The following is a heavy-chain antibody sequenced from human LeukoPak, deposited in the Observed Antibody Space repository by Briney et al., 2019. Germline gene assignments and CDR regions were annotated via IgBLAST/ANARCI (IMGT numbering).Heavy chain of an antibody. D-gene: IGHD2-21*02. CDR2: INSDGNSK. J-gene: IGHJ4*02. Sequence: GGSLRLSCAASGFTFSSYWMHWVRQAPGKGLVWVSRINSDGNSKTYADSVRGRFTISRDNAKNTLYLQMNGLRAEDTAVYYCARDPSPYCGDDCYLNWGQGTLVTVSS. CDR1: GFTFSSYW. V-gene: IGHV3-74*01. CDR3: ARDPSPYCGDDCYLN.